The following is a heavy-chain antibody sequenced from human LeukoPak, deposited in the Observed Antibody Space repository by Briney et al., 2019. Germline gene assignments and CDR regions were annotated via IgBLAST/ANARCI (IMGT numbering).Heavy chain of an antibody. J-gene: IGHJ3*02. Sequence: GGSLRLSCAASGFTFSSYAMSWVRKAPGKGLEWVSAISGSGGSTYYADSVKGRFTISRDNSKNTLYLQMNSLRAEDTAVYYCARSYYYGSGSHDAFDIWGQGTMVTVSS. CDR3: ARSYYYGSGSHDAFDI. V-gene: IGHV3-23*01. CDR2: ISGSGGST. D-gene: IGHD3-10*01. CDR1: GFTFSSYA.